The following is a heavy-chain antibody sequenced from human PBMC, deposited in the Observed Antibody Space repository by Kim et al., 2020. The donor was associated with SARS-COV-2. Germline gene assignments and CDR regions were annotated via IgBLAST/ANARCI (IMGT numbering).Heavy chain of an antibody. D-gene: IGHD2-2*01. Sequence: GGSLRLSCAASGFTVSSNYMSWVRQAPGKGLEWVSVINSGGSTYYADSVKGRFTISRDNSKNTLYLQMNSLRAEDTAVYYCARGPFCSSTSCLPYYFDYWGQGTLVTVSS. V-gene: IGHV3-66*02. CDR2: INSGGST. CDR1: GFTVSSNY. CDR3: ARGPFCSSTSCLPYYFDY. J-gene: IGHJ4*02.